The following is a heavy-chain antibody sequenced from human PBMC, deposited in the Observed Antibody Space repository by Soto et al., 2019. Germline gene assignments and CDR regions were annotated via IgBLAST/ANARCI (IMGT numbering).Heavy chain of an antibody. J-gene: IGHJ4*02. CDR3: AKATYGGSYSPFDY. CDR1: GFAFSSHA. D-gene: IGHD1-26*01. CDR2: ISGSGVGT. V-gene: IGHV3-23*01. Sequence: GGSLRLSCAVSGFAFSSHAMSWVRQAPGKGLVWVSGISGSGVGTSYADSVKGRFTISRDNSNDTLYLEMNNLRAEDTAVYYCAKATYGGSYSPFDYWGQGPLVTVSS.